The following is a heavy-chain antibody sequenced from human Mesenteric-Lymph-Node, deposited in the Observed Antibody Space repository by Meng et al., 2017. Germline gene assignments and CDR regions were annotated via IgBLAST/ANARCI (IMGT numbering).Heavy chain of an antibody. J-gene: IGHJ2*01. V-gene: IGHV1-69*06. CDR3: ARGQPTHWYFDL. CDR1: GGTFSSYA. Sequence: VQSGTEVKKPGALVKGSCKASGGTFSSYAISWVRQAPGQGLEWMGGIIPIFGTANYAQKFQGRVTITADKSTSTAYMELSSLRSEDTAVYYCARGQPTHWYFDLWGRGTLVTVSS. CDR2: IIPIFGTA. D-gene: IGHD2-15*01.